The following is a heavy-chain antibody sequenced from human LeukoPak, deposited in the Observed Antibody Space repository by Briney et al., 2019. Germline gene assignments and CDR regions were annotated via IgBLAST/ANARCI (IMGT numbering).Heavy chain of an antibody. J-gene: IGHJ6*01. CDR3: ATYDILTGILLDV. D-gene: IGHD3-9*01. V-gene: IGHV3-23*01. CDR2: ISGSGGST. Sequence: QPGGCLRLSCAASGFTFSSYAMGWVRQAPGKGLEWVSAISGSGGSTYYADSVKGRFTISRDNSKNTLYLQMNSLRAEDTAVYYCATYDILTGILLDVWGQGTTGPVSS. CDR1: GFTFSSYA.